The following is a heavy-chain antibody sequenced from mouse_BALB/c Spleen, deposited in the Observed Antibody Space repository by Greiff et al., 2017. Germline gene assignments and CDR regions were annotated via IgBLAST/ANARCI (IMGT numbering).Heavy chain of an antibody. CDR1: GFSLTSYG. CDR3: AREFITTATDWFAY. CDR2: IWAGGST. V-gene: IGHV2-9*02. J-gene: IGHJ3*01. D-gene: IGHD1-2*01. Sequence: QVQLQQSGPGLVAPSQSLSITCTVSGFSLTSYGVHWVRQPPGKGLEWLGVIWAGGSTNYNSALMSRLSISKDNSKSQVFLKMNSLQTDDTAMYYCAREFITTATDWFAYWGQGTLVTVSA.